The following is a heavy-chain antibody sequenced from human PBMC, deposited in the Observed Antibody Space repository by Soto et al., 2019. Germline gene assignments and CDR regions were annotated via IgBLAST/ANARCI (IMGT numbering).Heavy chain of an antibody. D-gene: IGHD2-15*01. CDR1: GFTFSNAW. J-gene: IGHJ4*02. Sequence: GESLKISCAASGFTFSNAWMSWVRQAPGKGLEWVGRIKSKTDGGTTDYAAPVKGRFTISRDDSKNTLYLQMNSLKTEDTAVYYCTTDTVVVVAADFDYWGQGTLVTVSS. CDR3: TTDTVVVVAADFDY. V-gene: IGHV3-15*01. CDR2: IKSKTDGGTT.